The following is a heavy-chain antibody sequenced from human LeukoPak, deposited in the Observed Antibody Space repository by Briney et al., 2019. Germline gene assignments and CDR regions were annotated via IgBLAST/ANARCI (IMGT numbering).Heavy chain of an antibody. D-gene: IGHD3-22*01. CDR1: GYTFTGFY. CDR2: IDPNIGTT. J-gene: IGHJ4*02. V-gene: IGHV1-2*02. Sequence: ASVKVSCKASGYTFTGFYMHWVRQAPGQGLEWMGWIDPNIGTTKYSQEFQGRVTMTRDTSIGEVYMELSRLRSDDTAVYYCARLLEHYYFDASGYYDDDYWGQGTPIIVSS. CDR3: ARLLEHYYFDASGYYDDDY.